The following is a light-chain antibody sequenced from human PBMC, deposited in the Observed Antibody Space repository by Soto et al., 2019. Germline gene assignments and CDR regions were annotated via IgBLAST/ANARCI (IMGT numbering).Light chain of an antibody. CDR3: QQYNSYSLT. CDR1: QSISSW. CDR2: KAS. V-gene: IGKV1-5*03. J-gene: IGKJ1*01. Sequence: DIQMTQSPSTLSASVGDRVTITCRASQSISSWLAWYQQKPGKAPKFLIYKASNLESGVPSRFSGSGSGTEFTLTISSLQPDDFATYYCQQYNSYSLTFDQGTKVEIK.